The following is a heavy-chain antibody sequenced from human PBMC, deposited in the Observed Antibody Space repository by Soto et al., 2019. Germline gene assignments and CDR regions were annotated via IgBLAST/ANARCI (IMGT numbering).Heavy chain of an antibody. V-gene: IGHV4-4*02. J-gene: IGHJ6*02. CDR2: IFHNGNT. CDR1: GGSISSSNW. CDR3: ASRTYAMDV. Sequence: QVQLQESGPGLVKPSGTLSLTCAVSGGSISSSNWWSWVRQPPGKGLEWIEEIFHNGNTYSNPSRTGRVTMSVDKSKNQFSLSLNSVTAADTAVYYCASRTYAMDVWGQGTTVTVSS.